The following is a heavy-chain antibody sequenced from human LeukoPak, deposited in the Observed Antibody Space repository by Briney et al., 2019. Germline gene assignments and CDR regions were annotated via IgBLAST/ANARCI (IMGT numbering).Heavy chain of an antibody. CDR3: GSLTVVAKDH. CDR2: INRDGSST. CDR1: GFTFSTYW. D-gene: IGHD3-22*01. Sequence: PGVSLRLSCAASGFTFSTYWMHWVRQAPGKGLVGVAQINRDGSSTSYADSVKGRFTISRDNAKNTLYLQMISLRAEDTAVYYCGSLTVVAKDHWGQGTLVTVSS. V-gene: IGHV3-74*01. J-gene: IGHJ4*02.